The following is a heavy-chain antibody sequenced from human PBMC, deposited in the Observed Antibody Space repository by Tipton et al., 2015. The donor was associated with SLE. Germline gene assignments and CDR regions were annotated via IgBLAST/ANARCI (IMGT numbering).Heavy chain of an antibody. Sequence: TLSLTCTVSGGSISSYYWSWIRQPPGKGLEWIGYIYYSGSTNYNPSLKSRVTISIDTSKNQFSLKLSSVTAADTSVYYCAGGKDYDFWSGYYRRDASDIWGQGTMVTVSS. J-gene: IGHJ3*02. V-gene: IGHV4-59*12. D-gene: IGHD3-3*01. CDR3: AGGKDYDFWSGYYRRDASDI. CDR1: GGSISSYY. CDR2: IYYSGST.